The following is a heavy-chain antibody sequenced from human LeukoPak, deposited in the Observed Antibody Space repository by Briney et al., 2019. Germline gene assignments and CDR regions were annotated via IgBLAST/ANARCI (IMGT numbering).Heavy chain of an antibody. Sequence: SETLSLTCTVSGGSISSCYWSWIRQPPGKGLEWIGYIYYSGSTNYNPSLKSRVTISVDTSRNQFSLKLSSVTAADTAVYYCARSRSGYSYDHAAFDIWGQGTMVTVSS. D-gene: IGHD5-18*01. V-gene: IGHV4-59*01. CDR3: ARSRSGYSYDHAAFDI. CDR2: IYYSGST. CDR1: GGSISSCY. J-gene: IGHJ3*02.